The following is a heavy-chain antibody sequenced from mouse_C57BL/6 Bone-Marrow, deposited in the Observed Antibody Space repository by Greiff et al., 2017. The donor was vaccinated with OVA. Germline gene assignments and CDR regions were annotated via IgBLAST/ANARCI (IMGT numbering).Heavy chain of an antibody. D-gene: IGHD1-1*01. CDR3: VRDHYGSRSYWYFDV. CDR1: GFTFNTSA. CDR2: IRSKSSNYAT. J-gene: IGHJ1*03. V-gene: IGHV10-3*01. Sequence: EVQGVESGGGLVQPKGSLKLSCAASGFTFNTSAMHWVRQAPGTGLEWVARIRSKSSNYATYYADSVKDSFTISRDDSQSMLYLQSNNLKTEDTVMYYCVRDHYGSRSYWYFDVWGTGTTVTVSS.